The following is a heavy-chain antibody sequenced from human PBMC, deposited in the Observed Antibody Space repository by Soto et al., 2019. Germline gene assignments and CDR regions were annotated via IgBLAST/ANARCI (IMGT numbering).Heavy chain of an antibody. D-gene: IGHD3-3*01. J-gene: IGHJ3*02. V-gene: IGHV4-30-2*01. Sequence: KSSETLSLTCAVSGGSISSGGYSWSWIRQPPGKGLEWIGYIYHSGGTYYNPSLKSRVTISVDRSKNQFSLKLSSVTAADTAVYYCARVLDYDFWSGYYIGNAFDIWGQGTMVTVSS. CDR1: GGSISSGGYS. CDR3: ARVLDYDFWSGYYIGNAFDI. CDR2: IYHSGGT.